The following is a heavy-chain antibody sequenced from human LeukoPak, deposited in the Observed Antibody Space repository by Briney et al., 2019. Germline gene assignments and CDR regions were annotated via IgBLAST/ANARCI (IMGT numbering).Heavy chain of an antibody. D-gene: IGHD2-15*01. CDR2: ISSLGSGSHT. Sequence: WGSLRLSCAASGFTFSSYWMSWVRQAPGKGLEWVSYISSLGSGSHTFYADSVKGRFTISRDTAKNSLYLQMNNLGGEDTAVYYCARDISSSTRAFDIWGQGTMVTVSS. V-gene: IGHV3-21*05. CDR1: GFTFSSYW. CDR3: ARDISSSTRAFDI. J-gene: IGHJ3*02.